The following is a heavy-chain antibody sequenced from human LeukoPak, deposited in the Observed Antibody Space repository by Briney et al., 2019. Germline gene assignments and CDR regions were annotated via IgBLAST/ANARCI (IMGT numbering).Heavy chain of an antibody. CDR3: ARAVRGFSSGPWDS. D-gene: IGHD5-18*01. CDR2: ISHIGRT. V-gene: IGHV4-59*11. Sequence: PSETLSLTCAVSGDSFSSHYWTWIRQSPGTGLEWIGYISHIGRTNYNPSLKSRVTISIDTSKNQFSLKLRSVTAADTAVYYCARAVRGFSSGPWDSWGQGILATVSS. CDR1: GDSFSSHY. J-gene: IGHJ4*02.